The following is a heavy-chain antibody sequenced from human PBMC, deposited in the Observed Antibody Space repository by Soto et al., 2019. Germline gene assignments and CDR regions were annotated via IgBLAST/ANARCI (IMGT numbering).Heavy chain of an antibody. V-gene: IGHV4-34*01. CDR1: GGSFSGYY. CDR3: ARGLEIWFGELSVDY. J-gene: IGHJ4*02. CDR2: INHSGST. Sequence: SETLSLTCAVYGGSFSGYYWSWIRQPPGKGLEWIGEINHSGSTNYNPSLKSRVTISVDTSKNQFSLKLSSVTAADTAVHYCARGLEIWFGELSVDYWGQGTLVTVSS. D-gene: IGHD3-10*01.